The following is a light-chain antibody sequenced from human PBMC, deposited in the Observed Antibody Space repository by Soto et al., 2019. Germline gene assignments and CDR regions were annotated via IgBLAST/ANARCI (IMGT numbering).Light chain of an antibody. V-gene: IGKV3-20*01. Sequence: EIVLTQSPGTLSLSPGERATLWCRASQSVSSSYLAWYQQKPGQAPRLLIYGASSRATGIPDRFSGSGSGTDFTLTISRLEPEDFAVYYCQQYGSSPLTFGPGTKVDIK. CDR3: QQYGSSPLT. CDR2: GAS. J-gene: IGKJ3*01. CDR1: QSVSSSY.